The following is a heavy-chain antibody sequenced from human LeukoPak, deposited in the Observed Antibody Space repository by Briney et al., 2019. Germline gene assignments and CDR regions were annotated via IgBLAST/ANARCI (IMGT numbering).Heavy chain of an antibody. D-gene: IGHD6-19*01. CDR3: AREGYSSGWYRIYYYYYMDV. V-gene: IGHV3-7*01. CDR2: IKQDGSEK. Sequence: GGSLRLSCAASGFTFSSYWMSWVRQAPGEGLEWVANIKQDGSEKYYVDSVKGRFTISRDNAKNSLYLQMNSLRAEDTAVYYCAREGYSSGWYRIYYYYYMDVWGKGTTVTVSS. J-gene: IGHJ6*03. CDR1: GFTFSSYW.